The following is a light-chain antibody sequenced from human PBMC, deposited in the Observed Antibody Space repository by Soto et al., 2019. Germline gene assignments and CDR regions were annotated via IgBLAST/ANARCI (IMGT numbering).Light chain of an antibody. CDR3: QQYKSWPPIT. CDR2: GAS. J-gene: IGKJ5*01. V-gene: IGKV3-20*01. CDR1: QSVSSSY. Sequence: EIVSKQSPATLSLTPGERATLSCRASQSVSSSYLAWYQQKPGQAPRLLIYGASSRATGIPDRFSGTGSGTEFTLTISSLKSEDYAVYYCQQYKSWPPITFGQGTRLEIK.